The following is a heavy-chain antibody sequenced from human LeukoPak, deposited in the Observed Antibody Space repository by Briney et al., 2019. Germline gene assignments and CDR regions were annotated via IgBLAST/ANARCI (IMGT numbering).Heavy chain of an antibody. V-gene: IGHV4-59*01. CDR2: IYYSGST. CDR1: GGSISNYY. CDR3: ATDSGSYDDAFDI. D-gene: IGHD1-26*01. J-gene: IGHJ3*02. Sequence: PSETLSLTCTVSGGSISNYYWSWIRQPPGKGLEWIGYIYYSGSTNYNPSLKSRVTISVDTSKNQFSLKLSSVTAADTAVYYCATDSGSYDDAFDIWGQGTMVTVSS.